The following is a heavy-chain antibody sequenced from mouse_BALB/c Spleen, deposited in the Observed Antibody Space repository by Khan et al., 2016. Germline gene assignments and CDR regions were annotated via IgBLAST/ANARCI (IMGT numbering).Heavy chain of an antibody. Sequence: VQLQESGPELVKPGAAVKMSCKASGYTFTDYVISWVKQRTGQGPEWIGEIYPGSGSTYYNEKFKGKATLTADKSSNTAYMQLSSLTSEDSAVYFCARSYDGAWFAYWGQGTLVTVSA. J-gene: IGHJ3*01. V-gene: IGHV1-81*01. D-gene: IGHD1-1*01. CDR1: GYTFTDYV. CDR2: IYPGSGST. CDR3: ARSYDGAWFAY.